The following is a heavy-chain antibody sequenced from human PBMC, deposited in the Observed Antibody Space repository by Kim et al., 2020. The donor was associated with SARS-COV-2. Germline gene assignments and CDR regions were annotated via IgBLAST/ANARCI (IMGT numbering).Heavy chain of an antibody. CDR3: ARRDDYDILTGHNPTWFDP. CDR2: ISPYNGKT. V-gene: IGHV1-18*01. CDR1: GYTFTDLG. J-gene: IGHJ5*02. Sequence: ASVKVSCKTSGYTFTDLGITWVRQAPGQGLEWMGWISPYNGKTNSAHKLQGRVTMTTDTSTSTAYMELRRLTSDDTAVYYCARRDDYDILTGHNPTWFDPWGQGTLVTVSS. D-gene: IGHD3-9*01.